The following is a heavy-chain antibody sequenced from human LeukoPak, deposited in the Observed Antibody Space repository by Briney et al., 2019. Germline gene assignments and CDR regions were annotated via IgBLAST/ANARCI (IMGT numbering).Heavy chain of an antibody. CDR1: GFTFSDFP. J-gene: IGHJ4*02. D-gene: IGHD6-13*01. Sequence: GGSLRLSCAASGFTFSDFPMIWVRQAPGKGLEWVSSIFPSSDEIHYADSVKGRFTISRDNAKNSLYLQMNSLRAEDTAVYYCARGTIAAAGTNFDYWGQGTLVTVSS. CDR2: IFPSSDEI. V-gene: IGHV3-69-1*02. CDR3: ARGTIAAAGTNFDY.